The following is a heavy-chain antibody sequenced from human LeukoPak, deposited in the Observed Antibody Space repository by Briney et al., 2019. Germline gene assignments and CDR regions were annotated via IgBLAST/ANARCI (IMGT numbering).Heavy chain of an antibody. Sequence: PSETLSLTCTVSGGSISSYYWSWIRQPPGKGLEWIGYIYYSGSTNYNPSLKSRVTTSVDTSKNQFSLKLSSVTAADTAVYYCARVLPAGWDSAGYSYGYFDYWGQGTLVTVSS. CDR2: IYYSGST. D-gene: IGHD5-18*01. CDR3: ARVLPAGWDSAGYSYGYFDY. CDR1: GGSISSYY. V-gene: IGHV4-59*01. J-gene: IGHJ4*02.